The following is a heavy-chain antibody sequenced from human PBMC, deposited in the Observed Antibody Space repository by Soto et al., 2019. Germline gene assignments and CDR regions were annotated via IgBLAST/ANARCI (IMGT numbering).Heavy chain of an antibody. CDR1: GDTFNFYS. J-gene: IGHJ4*02. V-gene: IGHV1-69*04. CDR3: ATSYGSGYRAFDF. Sequence: QVQLVQSGAEVKRPGSSVKVSCKASGDTFNFYSINWVRQAPGLGLEWMGRVNPILSMSNYAQRFQGRVTXTXDEXTGTAYMELSGLRSEDTAIYYCATSYGSGYRAFDFWGQGALVTVSS. D-gene: IGHD3-10*01. CDR2: VNPILSMS.